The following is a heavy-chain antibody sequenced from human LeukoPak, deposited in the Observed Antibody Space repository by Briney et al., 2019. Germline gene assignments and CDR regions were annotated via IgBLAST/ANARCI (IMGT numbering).Heavy chain of an antibody. V-gene: IGHV4-39*01. D-gene: IGHD6-13*01. CDR2: IYYSGST. Sequence: SETLSLTCTVSGGSISSSSYYWGWIRQPPGKGLEWIGSIYYSGSTYYNPSHKSRVTISVDTSKNQFSLKLSSVTAADTAVYYCARRLAAPDDAFDIWGQGTMVTVSS. J-gene: IGHJ3*02. CDR1: GGSISSSSYY. CDR3: ARRLAAPDDAFDI.